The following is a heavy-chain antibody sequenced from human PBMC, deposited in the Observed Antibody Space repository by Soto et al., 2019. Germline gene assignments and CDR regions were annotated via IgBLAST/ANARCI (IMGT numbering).Heavy chain of an antibody. Sequence: QITLNESGPTVVKPTETLTLTCTFAGFSLTTSGVGVGGVRQSPGKAPEWLAFIYWDDDKRYSTSLKSRLTITKDTSKNQVVLTMANVDSADTATYYCAHRVLRAVFGLVTTTAIYFDFWGQGTPVVVSS. V-gene: IGHV2-5*02. CDR2: IYWDDDK. CDR3: AHRVLRAVFGLVTTTAIYFDF. D-gene: IGHD3-3*01. CDR1: GFSLTTSGVG. J-gene: IGHJ4*02.